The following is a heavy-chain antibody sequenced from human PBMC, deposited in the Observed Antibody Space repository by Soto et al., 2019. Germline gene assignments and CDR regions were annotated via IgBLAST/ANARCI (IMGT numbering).Heavy chain of an antibody. D-gene: IGHD3-9*01. CDR1: GYSFTSYW. J-gene: IGHJ6*02. V-gene: IGHV5-51*01. Sequence: GESLKISCKGSGYSFTSYWIGWVRQMPGKGLEWMGIIYPGDSDTRYSPSFQGQVTISADKSISTAYLQWSSLKASDTAMYYCARLATYYDILTGYYKDYYYGMDVWGQGTTVTVSS. CDR2: IYPGDSDT. CDR3: ARLATYYDILTGYYKDYYYGMDV.